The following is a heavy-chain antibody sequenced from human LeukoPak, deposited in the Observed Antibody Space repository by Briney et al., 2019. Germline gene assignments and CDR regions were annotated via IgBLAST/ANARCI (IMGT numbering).Heavy chain of an antibody. CDR2: IIPILGIA. Sequence: SVKVSCKASGGTFSSYAISWVRQAPGQGLEWMGRIIPILGIANYAQKFQGRVTITADKSTSTAYMELSSLRSEDTAVYYCARGVYYYDSSGYYYWGQGTLVTVSS. V-gene: IGHV1-69*04. CDR1: GGTFSSYA. CDR3: ARGVYYYDSSGYYY. D-gene: IGHD3-22*01. J-gene: IGHJ4*02.